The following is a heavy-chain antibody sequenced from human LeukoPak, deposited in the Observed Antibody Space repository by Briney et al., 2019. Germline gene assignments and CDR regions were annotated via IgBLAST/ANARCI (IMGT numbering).Heavy chain of an antibody. V-gene: IGHV3-7*03. Sequence: PGGSLRLSCAASGFTFRNYWMSWVRQAPGKGLEWVANIKQDASEKYYVDSVKGRFTISRDNAKNSLSLQMNSLRAEDTAVYYCARAGKYCSGGSCYRDAFDIWGQGTMVTVSS. J-gene: IGHJ3*02. CDR2: IKQDASEK. CDR1: GFTFRNYW. CDR3: ARAGKYCSGGSCYRDAFDI. D-gene: IGHD2-15*01.